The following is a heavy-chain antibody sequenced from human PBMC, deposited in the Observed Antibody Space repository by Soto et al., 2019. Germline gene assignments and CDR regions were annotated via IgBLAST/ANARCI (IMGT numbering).Heavy chain of an antibody. Sequence: PGESLKISCKGSGYSFTSYWIGWVRQMPGKGLEWMGIIYPGDSDTRYSPSFQGQVTISADKSISTAYLQWSSLKASDTAMYYCARGPNYDSSGYGAFDIWGQGTMVTVSS. CDR2: IYPGDSDT. V-gene: IGHV5-51*01. CDR3: ARGPNYDSSGYGAFDI. CDR1: GYSFTSYW. D-gene: IGHD3-22*01. J-gene: IGHJ3*02.